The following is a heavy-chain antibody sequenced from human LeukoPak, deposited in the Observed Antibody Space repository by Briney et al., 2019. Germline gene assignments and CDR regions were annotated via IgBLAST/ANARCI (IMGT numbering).Heavy chain of an antibody. CDR3: ARLGGAADYYYYYYMDV. V-gene: IGHV3-7*01. J-gene: IGHJ6*03. CDR2: IKQDGGEK. CDR1: GFTFNIYW. Sequence: GGSLRLSCAASGFTFNIYWMSWVRQAPGKGLEWVANIKQDGGEKYYVDSGKGRFTISRDNAKNSLYLQMSSLRAEDTAVYYCARLGGAADYYYYYYMDVWGKGTTVTVSS. D-gene: IGHD3-16*01.